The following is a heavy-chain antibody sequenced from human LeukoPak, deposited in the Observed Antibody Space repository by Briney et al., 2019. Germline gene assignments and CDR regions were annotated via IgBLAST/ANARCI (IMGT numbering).Heavy chain of an antibody. Sequence: GRSLRLSCEASGFTFSSYGMHWVRQAPGKGLEWMTVISYDGSNKYYVDSVKGRFTISRDNSKSTLYLQMNSLRAEDTAVYYCAKEGYYGSGSFPDSWGQGTLVTVSS. J-gene: IGHJ4*02. CDR1: GFTFSSYG. CDR2: ISYDGSNK. V-gene: IGHV3-30*18. CDR3: AKEGYYGSGSFPDS. D-gene: IGHD3-10*01.